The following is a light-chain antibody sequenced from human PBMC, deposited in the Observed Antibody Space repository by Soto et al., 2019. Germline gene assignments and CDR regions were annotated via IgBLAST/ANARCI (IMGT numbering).Light chain of an antibody. CDR3: QQYTNWPPKT. CDR2: DAS. Sequence: EKVVAQSPAPLSMSPGERVTLSCRATQTIGNKLAWYLQRPGQAPRLLIHDASIRATGIPARFSGSGSGTEFTLPISSLQSEDFAVYYCQQYTNWPPKTFGQGTKVDIK. J-gene: IGKJ1*01. CDR1: QTIGNK. V-gene: IGKV3-15*01.